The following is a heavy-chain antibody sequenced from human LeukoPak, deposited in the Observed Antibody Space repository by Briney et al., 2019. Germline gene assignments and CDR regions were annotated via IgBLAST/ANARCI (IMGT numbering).Heavy chain of an antibody. CDR2: INTDGSST. V-gene: IGHV3-74*01. Sequence: GGSLRLSCAASGFTFSSYWMHWVRQAPGKGLVWVSRINTDGSSTSYADSVKGRFTISRDNSKNTLFLQMNSLRAGDTAVYYCARGYSSWYPGLMDVWGKGTTVTVSS. D-gene: IGHD6-13*01. CDR1: GFTFSSYW. CDR3: ARGYSSWYPGLMDV. J-gene: IGHJ6*03.